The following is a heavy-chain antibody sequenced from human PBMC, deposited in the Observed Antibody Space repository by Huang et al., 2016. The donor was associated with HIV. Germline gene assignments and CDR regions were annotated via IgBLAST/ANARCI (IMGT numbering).Heavy chain of an antibody. CDR2: IHYSGST. D-gene: IGHD3-22*01. CDR3: ARNYYDNVDWYFDL. V-gene: IGHV4-59*01. CDR1: GGSINSYY. Sequence: QVQLQESGPGLVKPSETLSLTCTVSGGSINSYYWSWILQPPGKGLEWIGYIHYSGSTIYNPSLKRRVTISVDASNNQCSLKLSSVTAADTAMYYCARNYYDNVDWYFDLWGRGTLVTVSS. J-gene: IGHJ2*01.